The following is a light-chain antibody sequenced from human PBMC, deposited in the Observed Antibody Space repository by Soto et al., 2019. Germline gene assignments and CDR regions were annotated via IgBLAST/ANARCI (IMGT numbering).Light chain of an antibody. CDR1: QRVSSSY. CDR2: GAS. CDR3: QQSVSSPYT. Sequence: EIVLTQSPGTLSLSPGERATLSCRARQRVSSSYLAWYQQRPGQAPRLLIYGASSRATGIPDRFSGTGSGTDFTLTISRLEPEDFAVYYCQQSVSSPYTFGQGTKLEIK. J-gene: IGKJ2*01. V-gene: IGKV3-20*01.